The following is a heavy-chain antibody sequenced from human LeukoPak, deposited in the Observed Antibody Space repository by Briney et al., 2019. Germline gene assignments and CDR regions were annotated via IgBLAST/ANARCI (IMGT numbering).Heavy chain of an antibody. CDR3: AKIGNYDLDY. Sequence: PGGSLRLSCAASGFTFSSYGMHWVRQAPGKGLEWVAVISYDGSNKYYADSVKGRFTISRDNSKNTLYLQMNSLRAEDTAVYYCAKIGNYDLDYWGQGTLVTVSS. D-gene: IGHD4-11*01. J-gene: IGHJ4*02. V-gene: IGHV3-30*18. CDR2: ISYDGSNK. CDR1: GFTFSSYG.